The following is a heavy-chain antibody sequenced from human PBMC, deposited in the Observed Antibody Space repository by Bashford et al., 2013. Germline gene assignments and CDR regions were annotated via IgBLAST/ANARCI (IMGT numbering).Heavy chain of an antibody. V-gene: IGHV1-2*02. CDR2: ISGYNGDS. D-gene: IGHD2-21*02. Sequence: ASVKVSCKASGYTFNNYAIVWVRQAPGQGLEWMGWISGYNGDSKYAQMFQGRVTMTRDTSISTAYMELSSLRSEDTAVYYCAKDYCAGDCASFFDLWGLAPWSPSPQ. CDR1: GYTFNNYA. CDR3: AKDYCAGDCASFFDL. J-gene: IGHJ2*01.